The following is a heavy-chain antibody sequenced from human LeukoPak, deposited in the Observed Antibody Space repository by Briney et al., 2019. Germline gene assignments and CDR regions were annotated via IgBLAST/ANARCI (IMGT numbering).Heavy chain of an antibody. V-gene: IGHV4-38-2*02. D-gene: IGHD3-16*02. Sequence: SETLSLTCTVSGYSISSGYYWGWIRQPPGKGLEWIGSIYHSGSTYYNPSLKSRVTISVDTSKNRFSLKLSSVTAADTAVYYCASQGWGSYRYGIDYWGQGTLVTVSS. CDR2: IYHSGST. CDR3: ASQGWGSYRYGIDY. J-gene: IGHJ4*02. CDR1: GYSISSGYY.